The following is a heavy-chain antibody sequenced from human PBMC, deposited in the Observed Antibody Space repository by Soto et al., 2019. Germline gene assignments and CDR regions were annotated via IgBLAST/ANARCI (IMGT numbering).Heavy chain of an antibody. D-gene: IGHD5-12*01. J-gene: IGHJ5*02. CDR3: ARDLLIVATGASWFDP. CDR2: IWYDGSNK. Sequence: QVQLVESGGGVVQPGRSLRLSCAASGFTFSSYGMHWVRQAPGKGLEWVAVIWYDGSNKYYADSVKGRFTISRDNSKNTLYLQMTSLRAEDTAVYYCARDLLIVATGASWFDPWGQGTLVTVSS. V-gene: IGHV3-33*01. CDR1: GFTFSSYG.